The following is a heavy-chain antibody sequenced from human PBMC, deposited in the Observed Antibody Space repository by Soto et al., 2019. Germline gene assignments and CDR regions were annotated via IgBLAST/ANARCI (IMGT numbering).Heavy chain of an antibody. CDR3: ARLRSGCTNGVCPPPHWFDP. D-gene: IGHD2-8*01. CDR1: GYSFTSNW. CDR2: IYPGDSDT. V-gene: IGHV5-51*01. Sequence: PGESLKISCKTSGYSFTSNWIGWVRQMPGKGLEWMGIIYPGDSDTRYSPSFQGQVTISADKSISTAYLQWSSLKASDTAMYYCARLRSGCTNGVCPPPHWFDPWGQGTLVTVSS. J-gene: IGHJ5*02.